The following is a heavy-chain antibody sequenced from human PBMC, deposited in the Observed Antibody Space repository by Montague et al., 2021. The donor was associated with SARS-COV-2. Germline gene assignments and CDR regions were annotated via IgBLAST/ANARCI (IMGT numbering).Heavy chain of an antibody. Sequence: SETLSLTCTVTGGPISGSSDYWGWIRQSPGKGLEWIASVDYSGNTYNXXSLKRRPTISVDTSKNQFSLKFNSVAAADTALYYCARREYSYGLGDWGQGTLVTVSS. J-gene: IGHJ4*02. CDR3: ARREYSYGLGD. D-gene: IGHD5-18*01. V-gene: IGHV4-39*01. CDR2: VDYSGNT. CDR1: GGPISGSSDY.